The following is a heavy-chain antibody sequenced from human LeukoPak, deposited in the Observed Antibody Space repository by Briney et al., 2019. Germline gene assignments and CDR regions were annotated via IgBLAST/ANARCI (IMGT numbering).Heavy chain of an antibody. V-gene: IGHV4-61*01. Sequence: SETLSLTCAVSGDSISSNYWWTWVRQPPGKGLEWIGYIYYSGSTNYNPSLKSRLTISVDTSKNQFSLKLTSVTAADTAVYYCARDRRDFPRSDAFDIWGQGTMVTVSS. CDR2: IYYSGST. J-gene: IGHJ3*02. CDR1: GDSISSNYW. CDR3: ARDRRDFPRSDAFDI.